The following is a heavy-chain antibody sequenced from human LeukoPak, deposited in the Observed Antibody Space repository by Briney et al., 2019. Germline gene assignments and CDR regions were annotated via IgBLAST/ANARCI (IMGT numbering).Heavy chain of an antibody. V-gene: IGHV3-23*01. CDR2: ISGPGGST. CDR1: GFTFSSYA. Sequence: GGSLRLSCAASGFTFSSYAMSWVRQAPGKGLEWVSAISGPGGSTYFADSVKGRFTISRDNSRNTLSLQMNNLRAEDTAVYYCAKPIYSSNWPFGHWGQGSLVTVS. D-gene: IGHD6-13*01. J-gene: IGHJ4*02. CDR3: AKPIYSSNWPFGH.